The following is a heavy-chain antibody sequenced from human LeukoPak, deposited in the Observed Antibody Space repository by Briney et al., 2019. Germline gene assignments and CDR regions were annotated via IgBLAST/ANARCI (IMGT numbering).Heavy chain of an antibody. CDR3: ARGLTTTGFDS. CDR1: GFTFSSYA. J-gene: IGHJ5*01. D-gene: IGHD4-17*01. CDR2: ISGSGAVT. Sequence: PGGSLRLSCAASGFTFSSYAIRWVRQAPGKGLEWVSAISGSGAVTYYAESVKGRFTISRDNSKNTVYLHMNSLKAEDTAVYYCARGLTTTGFDSWGQGTLVTVSS. V-gene: IGHV3-23*01.